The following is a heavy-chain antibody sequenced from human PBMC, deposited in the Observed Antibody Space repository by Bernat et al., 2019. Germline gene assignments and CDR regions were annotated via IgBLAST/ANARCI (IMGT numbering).Heavy chain of an antibody. Sequence: QVQLVQSGAEVKKPGASVKVSCKASGYTFTSYAMHWVRQAPGQRLEWMGWINAGNGNTKYSQKFQGIVTITRDTSASTAYMELSSLRSEDTAVYYCARDGAVRYFDLWGRGTLVTVSS. CDR3: ARDGAVRYFDL. CDR1: GYTFTSYA. CDR2: INAGNGNT. D-gene: IGHD2-8*01. J-gene: IGHJ2*01. V-gene: IGHV1-3*01.